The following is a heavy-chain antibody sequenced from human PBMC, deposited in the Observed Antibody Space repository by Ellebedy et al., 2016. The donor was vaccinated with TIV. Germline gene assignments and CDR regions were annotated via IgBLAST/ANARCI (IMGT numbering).Heavy chain of an antibody. CDR2: ISGSGGST. D-gene: IGHD4-11*01. CDR1: GFTFSSYA. CDR3: AKRAATGGGLTNLDS. V-gene: IGHV3-23*01. J-gene: IGHJ4*02. Sequence: GESLKISCAASGFTFSSYAMSWVRQAPGKGLEWVSAISGSGGSTYYADSVMGRFTISRDNSTSTLYLQVTSLRAEDTAVYYCAKRAATGGGLTNLDSWGQGMLVTVSS.